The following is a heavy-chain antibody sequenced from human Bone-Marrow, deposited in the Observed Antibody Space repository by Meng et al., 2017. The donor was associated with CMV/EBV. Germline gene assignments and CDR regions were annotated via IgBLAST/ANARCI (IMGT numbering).Heavy chain of an antibody. CDR1: GFIFSSYG. D-gene: IGHD3-10*01. CDR3: AKLTSYGSGSSPSSDS. V-gene: IGHV3-33*06. Sequence: GESLKISCAASGFIFSSYGMHWVRQAPGKGLEWVAVIWYDGSNKYYADSVKGRFTISRDNSKNTLYLQMNSLRAEDTAVYYCAKLTSYGSGSSPSSDSWGQGTLVTVSS. CDR2: IWYDGSNK. J-gene: IGHJ4*02.